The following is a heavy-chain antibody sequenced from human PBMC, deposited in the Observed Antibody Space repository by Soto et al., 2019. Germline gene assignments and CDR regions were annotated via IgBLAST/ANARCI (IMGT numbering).Heavy chain of an antibody. CDR2: ISGSGGST. CDR1: GFTFSSYA. CDR3: AKVRIGITIFGVVTPDY. D-gene: IGHD3-3*01. J-gene: IGHJ4*02. Sequence: GGSLRLSCAASGFTFSSYAMSWVRQAPGKGLEWVSAISGSGGSTYYADSVKGRFTISRDNSKNTLYLQMNSLRAEDTAVYYCAKVRIGITIFGVVTPDYWGQGTLVTVS. V-gene: IGHV3-23*01.